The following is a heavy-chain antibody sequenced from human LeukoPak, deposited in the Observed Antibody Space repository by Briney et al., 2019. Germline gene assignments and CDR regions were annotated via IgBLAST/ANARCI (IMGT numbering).Heavy chain of an antibody. Sequence: GGSLTLSWTASRVTLSGYTMKRVRQAPGEGLEWVGSISSGSSDTYYADSVKGRFTISRDTARHALYLQMRSPRADDAGVYYCALALYYDILTGYQTHTYYFDYWGQGTLVTVSS. J-gene: IGHJ4*02. D-gene: IGHD3-9*01. CDR3: ALALYYDILTGYQTHTYYFDY. CDR1: RVTLSGYT. V-gene: IGHV3-21*01. CDR2: ISSGSSDT.